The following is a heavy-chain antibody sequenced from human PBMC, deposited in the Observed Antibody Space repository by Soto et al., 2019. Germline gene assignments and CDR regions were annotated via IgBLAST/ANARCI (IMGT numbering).Heavy chain of an antibody. D-gene: IGHD3-3*01. Sequence: QVQLQESGPGLVKPSETLSLTCTVSGGSISSYYWSWIRQPPGKGLEWIGYMYYSGSTNYNPSLKSRVTISIDTSRNQFSLKLSSVAAADTAVYYCARGTFGVVKDWGQGTLVTVSS. CDR1: GGSISSYY. J-gene: IGHJ4*02. CDR3: ARGTFGVVKD. CDR2: MYYSGST. V-gene: IGHV4-59*01.